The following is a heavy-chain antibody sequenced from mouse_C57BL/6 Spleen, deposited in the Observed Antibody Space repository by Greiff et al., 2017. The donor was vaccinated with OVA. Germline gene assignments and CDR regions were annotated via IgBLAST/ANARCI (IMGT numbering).Heavy chain of an antibody. J-gene: IGHJ3*01. V-gene: IGHV10-3*01. D-gene: IGHD2-2*01. CDR2: IRSKSSNYAT. Sequence: EVKLVESGGGLVQPKGSLKLSCAASGFTFTTYVMHWVRQAPGKGLEWVARIRSKSSNYATYYADSVKDRFTISRDDTQSMLYLQMNNLKTEDTAVYYCVRDGDDEAWFAYWGQGTLVTVSA. CDR3: VRDGDDEAWFAY. CDR1: GFTFTTYV.